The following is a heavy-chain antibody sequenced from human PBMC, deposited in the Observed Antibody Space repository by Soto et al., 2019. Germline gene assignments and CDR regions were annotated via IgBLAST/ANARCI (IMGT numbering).Heavy chain of an antibody. V-gene: IGHV4-30-4*02. CDR2: IYHTGSS. Sequence: SETLSLTCTVSGVSINSADCYWSWIRQAPGKVLECIGYIYHTGSSQHHPSLRGRVDISMDTSKNQFCLKLSSVTAADTAVYYCARHPRSLFPPQGGWSPHYCHYGMDGWGQGTTVIVSS. CDR3: ARHPRSLFPPQGGWSPHYCHYGMDG. CDR1: GVSINSADCY. J-gene: IGHJ6*02. D-gene: IGHD3-16*01.